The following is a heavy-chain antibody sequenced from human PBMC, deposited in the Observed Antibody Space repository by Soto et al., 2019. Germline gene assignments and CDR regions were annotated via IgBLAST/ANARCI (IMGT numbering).Heavy chain of an antibody. D-gene: IGHD3-10*01. V-gene: IGHV1-8*01. J-gene: IGHJ3*02. CDR2: MNPNSGNT. CDR3: AKSMVRGVIIWDAFDI. CDR1: GYTFTIYD. Sequence: ASVKVSCKASGYTFTIYDINWVRQATGQGLEWMGWMNPNSGNTGYAQKFQGRVTMTRNTSISTAYMELSSLRSEDTAVYYCAKSMVRGVIIWDAFDIWGQGTMVTVSS.